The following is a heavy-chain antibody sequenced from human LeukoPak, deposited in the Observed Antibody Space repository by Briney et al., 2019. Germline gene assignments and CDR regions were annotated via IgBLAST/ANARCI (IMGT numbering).Heavy chain of an antibody. Sequence: PGGSLRLSCAASGFTFSSYAMSWVRQAPGKGLEWVSAISGSGGSTYYADSVKGRFTISRDNSKNTLYLQMNSLRAEDTAVYYCAKLFWAYDFWSGYLPYYFDYWGQGTLVTVSS. CDR1: GFTFSSYA. CDR2: ISGSGGST. D-gene: IGHD3-3*01. V-gene: IGHV3-23*01. CDR3: AKLFWAYDFWSGYLPYYFDY. J-gene: IGHJ4*02.